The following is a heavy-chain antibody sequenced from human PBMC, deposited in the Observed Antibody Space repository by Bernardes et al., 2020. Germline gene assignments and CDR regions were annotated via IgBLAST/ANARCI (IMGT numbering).Heavy chain of an antibody. CDR2: INPNSGGT. Sequence: ASVKVSCKASGYTFTGYYMHWVRQAPGQGLEWMGWINPNSGGTNYAQKFQGWVTMTRDTSISTAYMELSRLRSDDTAVYYCARDPYGSGPDAFDIWGQGTMVTVSS. D-gene: IGHD3-10*01. CDR1: GYTFTGYY. V-gene: IGHV1-2*04. CDR3: ARDPYGSGPDAFDI. J-gene: IGHJ3*02.